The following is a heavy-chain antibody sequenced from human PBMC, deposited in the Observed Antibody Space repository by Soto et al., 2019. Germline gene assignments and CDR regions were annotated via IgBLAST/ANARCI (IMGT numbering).Heavy chain of an antibody. CDR1: GFTFSSYW. CDR3: ARARTGTTLLSYYYYGMDV. CDR2: INSDGSST. Sequence: GGSLRLSCAASGFTFSSYWMHWVRQAPGKXLVWVSRINSDGSSTSYADSVKGRFTISRDNAKNTLYLQMNSLRAEDTAVYYCARARTGTTLLSYYYYGMDVWGQGTTVTVSS. D-gene: IGHD1-7*01. V-gene: IGHV3-74*01. J-gene: IGHJ6*02.